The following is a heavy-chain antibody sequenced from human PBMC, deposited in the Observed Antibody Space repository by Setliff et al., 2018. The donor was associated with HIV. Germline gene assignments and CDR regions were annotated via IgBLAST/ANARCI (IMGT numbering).Heavy chain of an antibody. CDR2: VYPGDSSP. Sequence: GESLKISCKGSGYTFSDYWIGWVRQMPGKGLEWMGIVYPGDSSPKYSPSFQGRFTISRDNFKNTLYLEMNSLRSEDTAVYYCAKDGTSHFDGNFDYWGQGSLVTVSS. J-gene: IGHJ4*02. D-gene: IGHD2-2*01. V-gene: IGHV5-51*01. CDR3: AKDGTSHFDGNFDY. CDR1: GYTFSDYW.